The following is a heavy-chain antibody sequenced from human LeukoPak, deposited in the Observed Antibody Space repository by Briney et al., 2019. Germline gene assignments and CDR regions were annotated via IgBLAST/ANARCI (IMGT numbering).Heavy chain of an antibody. CDR1: GFTFDDYG. J-gene: IGHJ4*02. V-gene: IGHV3-20*04. CDR2: INWNGGST. D-gene: IGHD3-22*01. CDR3: ARVLHKRNYDSSDYYGY. Sequence: GGSLTLSCSGSGFTFDDYGLSWVRHAQGMGLEWVSGINWNGGSTGYADSVKGRFTISRDNAKNSLYLQMNSLRAEDTAVYYCARVLHKRNYDSSDYYGYWGQGTLVTVSS.